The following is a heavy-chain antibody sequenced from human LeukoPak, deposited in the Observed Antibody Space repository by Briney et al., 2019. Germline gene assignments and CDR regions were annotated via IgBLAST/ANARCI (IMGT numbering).Heavy chain of an antibody. CDR2: ITTATSSYI. Sequence: PGGSLRLSCAASGFTVSSNYMSWVRQAPGKGLEWVSSITTATSSYIYYADSVKGRFTISRDDAKNSLYLQMDSLRAEDTAVYYCARDYGGPHYFDYWGQGTLVTVSS. D-gene: IGHD2-15*01. CDR1: GFTVSSNY. J-gene: IGHJ4*02. V-gene: IGHV3-21*01. CDR3: ARDYGGPHYFDY.